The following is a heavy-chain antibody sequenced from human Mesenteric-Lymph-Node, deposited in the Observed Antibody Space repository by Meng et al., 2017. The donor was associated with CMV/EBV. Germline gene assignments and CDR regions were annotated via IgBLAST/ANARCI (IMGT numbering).Heavy chain of an antibody. CDR3: ARSVVPAAPFYYYFGMDV. CDR2: MNPNSGNT. Sequence: ASVKVSCKASGYTFTSYDINWVRQATGQGLEWMGWMNPNSGNTGYAQKFQGRVTITRNTSISTAYMELSSLRSEDTAVYYCARSVVPAAPFYYYFGMDVWGQGTTVTVSS. CDR1: GYTFTSYD. D-gene: IGHD2-2*01. V-gene: IGHV1-8*03. J-gene: IGHJ6*02.